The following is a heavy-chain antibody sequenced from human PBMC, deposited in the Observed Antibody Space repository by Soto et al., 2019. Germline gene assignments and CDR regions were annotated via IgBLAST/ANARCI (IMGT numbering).Heavy chain of an antibody. CDR3: TFCGNSRFDY. CDR2: IRSKANSYAT. CDR1: GFTFSGSA. V-gene: IGHV3-73*02. J-gene: IGHJ4*02. D-gene: IGHD2-21*02. Sequence: EVQLVESGGGLVQPGGSLKLSCAASGFTFSGSAMHWVRQASGKGLEWVGRIRSKANSYATAYAASVKGRFTISRDDSKNTAYLQMNSLKTEDTAVYYCTFCGNSRFDYWGQGTLVTVSS.